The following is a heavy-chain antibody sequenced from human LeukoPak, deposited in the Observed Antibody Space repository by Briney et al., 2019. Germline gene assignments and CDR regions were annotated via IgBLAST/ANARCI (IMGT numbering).Heavy chain of an antibody. CDR3: VRDQFFSFDY. Sequence: GGSLRLSCAASGFTFSSYNMSWVRQAPGKGLEWVSYISSSSSTIYYADSVKGRFTISRDNAKNSLYLQMNSLRDEDTAVYYCVRDQFFSFDYWGQGTLVTVSS. D-gene: IGHD3-3*01. V-gene: IGHV3-48*02. J-gene: IGHJ4*02. CDR1: GFTFSSYN. CDR2: ISSSSSTI.